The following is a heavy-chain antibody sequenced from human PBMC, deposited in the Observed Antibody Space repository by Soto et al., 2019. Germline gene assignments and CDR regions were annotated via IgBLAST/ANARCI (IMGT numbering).Heavy chain of an antibody. Sequence: ASVKVSCKASGGTFSSYAISWVRQAPGQGLEWMGGIIPIFGTANYAQKFQGRVTITADESTSTAYMELSSLRSEDTAVYYCARGRGYYDSSGYRFYYFDYWGQGTLVTVSS. CDR1: GGTFSSYA. V-gene: IGHV1-69*13. CDR3: ARGRGYYDSSGYRFYYFDY. CDR2: IIPIFGTA. J-gene: IGHJ4*02. D-gene: IGHD3-22*01.